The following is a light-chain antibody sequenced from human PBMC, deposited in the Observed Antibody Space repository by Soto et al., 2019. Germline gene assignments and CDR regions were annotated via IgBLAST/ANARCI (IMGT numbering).Light chain of an antibody. V-gene: IGKV3-20*01. CDR3: QQYGSSP. CDR1: QSVSSSY. J-gene: IGKJ4*01. CDR2: GAS. Sequence: EIVWTQSPGTLSLSPGERATLSCRASQSVSSSYLAWYQQKPGQAPRLLIYGASSRATSIPDRFSGSGSGPDFTLTISRLEPEDFAVYYCQQYGSSPFGGGTKVEIK.